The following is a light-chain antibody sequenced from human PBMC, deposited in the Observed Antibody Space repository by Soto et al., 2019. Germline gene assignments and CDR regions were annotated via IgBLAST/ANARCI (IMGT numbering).Light chain of an antibody. CDR2: TAS. V-gene: IGKV1-5*03. CDR3: QQSDRHYT. J-gene: IGKJ4*02. CDR1: QNIYTW. Sequence: SDSVVTLSASIKDRVTITFGASQNIYTWLAWYQQKPGIAPKLLIHTASHLDSGVPPRFSGSGYATEFPPTISCLQHEDSATYYRQQSDRHYTFGEVTIV.